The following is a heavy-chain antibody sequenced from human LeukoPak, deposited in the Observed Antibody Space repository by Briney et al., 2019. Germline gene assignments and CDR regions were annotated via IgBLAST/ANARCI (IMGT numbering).Heavy chain of an antibody. CDR3: ARGKRGARVFTHYYYYMDV. Sequence: SETLSLTCTVSGGSISSYYWSWIRQPPGKGLEWIGYIYYSGSTNYNPSLKSRVTISVDTSKNQFSLKLSSVTAADTAVYYCARGKRGARVFTHYYYYMDVWGKGTTVTISS. J-gene: IGHJ6*03. V-gene: IGHV4-59*01. D-gene: IGHD1-26*01. CDR2: IYYSGST. CDR1: GGSISSYY.